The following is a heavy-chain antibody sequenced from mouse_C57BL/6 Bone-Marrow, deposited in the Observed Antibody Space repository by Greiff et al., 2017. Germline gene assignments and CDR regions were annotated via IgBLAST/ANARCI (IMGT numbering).Heavy chain of an antibody. Sequence: SGPVLVKPGASVKMSCKASGYTFTDYYMNWVKQSHGKSLEWIGGINPYNGGTSYNQKFKGKATLTVDKSSSTAYMELNSLTSEDSAVYYCARNGNRARLDYWGQGTTLTVSS. D-gene: IGHD2-1*01. CDR2: INPYNGGT. J-gene: IGHJ2*01. CDR1: GYTFTDYY. CDR3: ARNGNRARLDY. V-gene: IGHV1-19*01.